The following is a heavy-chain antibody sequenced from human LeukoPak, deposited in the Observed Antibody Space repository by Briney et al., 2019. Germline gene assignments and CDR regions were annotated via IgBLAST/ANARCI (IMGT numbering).Heavy chain of an antibody. V-gene: IGHV3-11*04. Sequence: KTGGSLRLSCAASGFTFSVHYMSWIRQTPGKGLQWISYIGNDGTKTYYADSVRGRFTISRDNGKNLVYLQMNSLRVEDTAVYYCARVFSHWGWPVDYYFDCWGQGSLVTVSS. CDR1: GFTFSVHY. CDR3: ARVFSHWGWPVDYYFDC. CDR2: IGNDGTKT. J-gene: IGHJ4*02. D-gene: IGHD2-8*02.